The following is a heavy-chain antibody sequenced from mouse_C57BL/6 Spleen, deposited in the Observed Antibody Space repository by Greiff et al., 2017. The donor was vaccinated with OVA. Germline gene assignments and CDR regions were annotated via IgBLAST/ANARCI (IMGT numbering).Heavy chain of an antibody. CDR1: GYSFTDYN. J-gene: IGHJ1*03. Sequence: EVQLQQSGPELVKPGASVKISCKASGYSFTDYNMNWVKQSNGKSLEWIGEINTNNGTTRYNQKFKGKATLTVDKSSSTAYMQLNSLTSEDSAVYYCARGVLRRDWYFDVWGTGTTVTVSS. V-gene: IGHV1-39*01. CDR3: ARGVLRRDWYFDV. D-gene: IGHD1-1*01. CDR2: INTNNGTT.